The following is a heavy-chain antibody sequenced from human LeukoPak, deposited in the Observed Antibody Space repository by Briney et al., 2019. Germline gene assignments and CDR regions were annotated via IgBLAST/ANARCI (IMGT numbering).Heavy chain of an antibody. Sequence: GGSLRLSCAASGFSFSSYSMNWVRQAPGKGLEWVSSISRSSSYIYYADSVKGRFTISRDNAKNSLYLQMNSLRAEDTAVYYCARTKEELLAFDIWGQGTMVTVSS. CDR3: ARTKEELLAFDI. D-gene: IGHD1-26*01. CDR1: GFSFSSYS. CDR2: ISRSSSYI. J-gene: IGHJ3*02. V-gene: IGHV3-21*01.